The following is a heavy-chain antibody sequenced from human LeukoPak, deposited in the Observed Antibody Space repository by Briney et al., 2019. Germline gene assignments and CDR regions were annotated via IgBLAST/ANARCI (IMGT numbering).Heavy chain of an antibody. CDR1: GFTFSSYA. V-gene: IGHV3-30*04. J-gene: IGHJ4*02. Sequence: GGSLRLSCAASGFTFSSYAMHWVRQAPGKGLEWVAVISYDGSNKYYADSVKGRFTISRDNSKNTLYLQMNSLRAEDTAVYYCAREAYCDYVWGSYRYGGGNHLDYWGQGTLVTVSS. D-gene: IGHD3-16*02. CDR2: ISYDGSNK. CDR3: AREAYCDYVWGSYRYGGGNHLDY.